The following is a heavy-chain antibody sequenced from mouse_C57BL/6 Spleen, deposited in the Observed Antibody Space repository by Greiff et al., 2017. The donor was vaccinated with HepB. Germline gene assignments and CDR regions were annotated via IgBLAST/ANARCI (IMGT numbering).Heavy chain of an antibody. Sequence: LQESGAELARPGASVKMSCKASGYTFTSYTMHWVKQRPGQGLEWIGYINPSSGYTKYNQKFKDKATLTADKSSSTAYMQLSSLTSEDSAVYYCARISIRGYAMDYWGQGTSDTVSS. CDR2: INPSSGYT. V-gene: IGHV1-4*01. CDR3: ARISIRGYAMDY. J-gene: IGHJ4*01. CDR1: GYTFTSYT.